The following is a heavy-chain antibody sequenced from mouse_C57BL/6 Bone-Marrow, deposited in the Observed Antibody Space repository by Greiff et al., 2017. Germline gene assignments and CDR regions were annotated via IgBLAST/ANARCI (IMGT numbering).Heavy chain of an antibody. V-gene: IGHV1-72*01. CDR1: GYTFTSYW. Sequence: QVQLQQPGAELVKPGASVKLSCKASGYTFTSYWMHWVKQRPGRGLEWIGRIDPKSGGTKYNEKFKSKATLTVDKPSSTAYMQLSSLTSEDSAVYYCAREGATVVATRYFDVWGTGTTVTVSS. CDR3: AREGATVVATRYFDV. CDR2: IDPKSGGT. D-gene: IGHD1-1*01. J-gene: IGHJ1*03.